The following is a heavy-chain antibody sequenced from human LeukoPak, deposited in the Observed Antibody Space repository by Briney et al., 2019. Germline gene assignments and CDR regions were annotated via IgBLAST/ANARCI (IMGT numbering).Heavy chain of an antibody. CDR1: GFTFSDYY. Sequence: GGSLRLSCAASGFTFSDYYMSRIRQAPGKGLEWVSYISSSGNTIYYADSVKGRFTISRDNAKNSLYLQMNSLRAEDTAVYYCARDAAAAGPYYYYGMDVWGQGTTVTVSS. J-gene: IGHJ6*02. D-gene: IGHD6-13*01. CDR2: ISSSGNTI. CDR3: ARDAAAAGPYYYYGMDV. V-gene: IGHV3-11*01.